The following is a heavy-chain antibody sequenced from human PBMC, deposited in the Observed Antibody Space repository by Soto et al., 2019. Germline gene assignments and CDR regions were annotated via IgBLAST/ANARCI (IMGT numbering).Heavy chain of an antibody. V-gene: IGHV4-4*02. CDR3: ARGIPRHDYSNYRTFPNWFDP. J-gene: IGHJ5*02. CDR2: IYHSGST. Sequence: QVQLQESGPGLVKPSGTLSLTCAVSGGSISSSNWWSWVRQPPGKGLEWIGEIYHSGSTNYNPSLKSRVTISVDKSKNQFSLKLSSVTAADTAVYYCARGIPRHDYSNYRTFPNWFDPWGQGTLVTVSS. CDR1: GGSISSSNW. D-gene: IGHD4-4*01.